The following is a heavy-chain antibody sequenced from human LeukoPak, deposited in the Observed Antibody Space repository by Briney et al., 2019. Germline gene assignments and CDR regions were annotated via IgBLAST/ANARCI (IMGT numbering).Heavy chain of an antibody. CDR1: GGSISSYY. CDR3: ARAGGSPYYYDSSGDAFDI. V-gene: IGHV4-59*01. D-gene: IGHD3-22*01. CDR2: IYYSGST. Sequence: KTSETLSLTCTVSGGSISSYYWSWIRQPPGKGLEWIGYIYYSGSTNYNPSLKSRVTISVDTSKNQFSLKLSSVTAADTAVYYCARAGGSPYYYDSSGDAFDIWGQGTMVTVSS. J-gene: IGHJ3*02.